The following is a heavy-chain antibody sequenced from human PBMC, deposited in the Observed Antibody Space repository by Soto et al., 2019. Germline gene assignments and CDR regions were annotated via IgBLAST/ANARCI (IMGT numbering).Heavy chain of an antibody. CDR1: GGTFSSYT. V-gene: IGHV1-69*08. Sequence: QVQLVQSGAEVKKPGSSVKVSCKASGGTFSSYTISWVRQAPGQGLEWMGRIIPILGIANYAQKFQGRVTSTADKSTSTADMELSSLRSEDTAVYYCARDRGGYGDYVWFDPWGQGTLVTVSS. CDR3: ARDRGGYGDYVWFDP. J-gene: IGHJ5*02. D-gene: IGHD4-17*01. CDR2: IIPILGIA.